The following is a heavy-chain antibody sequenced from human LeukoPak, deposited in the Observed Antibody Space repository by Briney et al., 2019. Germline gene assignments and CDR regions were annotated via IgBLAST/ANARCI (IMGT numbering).Heavy chain of an antibody. CDR2: IYYSGST. V-gene: IGHV4-39*01. J-gene: IGHJ3*02. CDR3: ARHMYYDFWSGFRRPMAFDI. CDR1: GGSISSYY. Sequence: PSETLSLTCTVSGGSISSYYWSWIRQPPGKGLERIGSIYYSGSTYYNPSLKSRVTISVDTSKNQFSLKLSSVTAADTAVYYCARHMYYDFWSGFRRPMAFDIWGQGTMVTVSS. D-gene: IGHD3-3*01.